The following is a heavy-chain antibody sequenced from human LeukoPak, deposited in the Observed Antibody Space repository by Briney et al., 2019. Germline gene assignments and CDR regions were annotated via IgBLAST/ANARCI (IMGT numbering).Heavy chain of an antibody. J-gene: IGHJ5*02. CDR3: ARESGDGSGSYDPWFDP. V-gene: IGHV4-61*02. CDR1: GGSISSGSYY. CDR2: IYTSGST. D-gene: IGHD3-10*01. Sequence: SETLSLTCTVSGGSISSGSYYWSWIRQPAGKGLEWIGRIYTSGSTNYNPSLKSRVTISVDTSKNQFSLKLSSVTAADTAVYYCARESGDGSGSYDPWFDPWGQGTLVTVSS.